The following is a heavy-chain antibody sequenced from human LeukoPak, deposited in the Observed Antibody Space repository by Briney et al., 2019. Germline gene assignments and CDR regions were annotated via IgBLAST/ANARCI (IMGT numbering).Heavy chain of an antibody. CDR3: ARDHHRRLYDSQARNTFDI. Sequence: GGSLRLSCAASGFTFSSYSMNWVRQAPGKGLEWVSYISSSSSTIYYADSVKGRFTLSRDNAKNSLYLQMNSLRAEDTAVYYCARDHHRRLYDSQARNTFDIWGQGTMVTVSS. V-gene: IGHV3-48*01. CDR2: ISSSSSTI. J-gene: IGHJ3*02. D-gene: IGHD3-22*01. CDR1: GFTFSSYS.